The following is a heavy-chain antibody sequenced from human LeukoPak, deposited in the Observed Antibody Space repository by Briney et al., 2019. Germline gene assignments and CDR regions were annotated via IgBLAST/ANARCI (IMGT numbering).Heavy chain of an antibody. D-gene: IGHD1-7*01. Sequence: TRGSLRLSCAASGFTFSSYGMHWVRQAPGKGLEWVAVIWYDGSNKYYADSVKGRFTISRDNSKNTLYLQMNSLRAEDTAVYYCARGAYNWNYVVDYWGQGTLVTVSS. J-gene: IGHJ4*02. V-gene: IGHV3-33*01. CDR1: GFTFSSYG. CDR2: IWYDGSNK. CDR3: ARGAYNWNYVVDY.